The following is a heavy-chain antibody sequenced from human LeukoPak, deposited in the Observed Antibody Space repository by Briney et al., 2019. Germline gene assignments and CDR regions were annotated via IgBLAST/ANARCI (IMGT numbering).Heavy chain of an antibody. CDR2: ISWNSGTI. J-gene: IGHJ1*01. V-gene: IGHV3-9*01. CDR1: GFTFDNYA. CDR3: ARAYKDRSLAGKKEFFQH. Sequence: GGSLRLSCAASGFTFDNYAMNWVRQVPGKGLDWISLISWNSGTIGYADSVKGRFTTSRDNANNFLYLQMNSLRAEDTALYYCARAYKDRSLAGKKEFFQHWGQGTLVTVSS. D-gene: IGHD6-19*01.